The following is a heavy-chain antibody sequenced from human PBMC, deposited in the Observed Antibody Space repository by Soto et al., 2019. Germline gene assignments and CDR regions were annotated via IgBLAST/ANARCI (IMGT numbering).Heavy chain of an antibody. V-gene: IGHV4-31*03. J-gene: IGHJ3*02. D-gene: IGHD2-15*01. Sequence: SETLSLTCTVSGGSISSGGYYWSWIRQHPGKGLEWIGYIYYSGSTYYNPSLKSRVTISVDTSKNQFSLKLSSVTAADTAVYYCARGWGRYCSGGSCSATDAFDIWGQGTMVTVSS. CDR1: GGSISSGGYY. CDR3: ARGWGRYCSGGSCSATDAFDI. CDR2: IYYSGST.